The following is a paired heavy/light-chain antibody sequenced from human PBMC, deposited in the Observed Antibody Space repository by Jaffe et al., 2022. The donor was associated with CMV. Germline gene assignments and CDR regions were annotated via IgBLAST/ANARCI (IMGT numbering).Heavy chain of an antibody. J-gene: IGHJ4*02. CDR1: AFTFNYYA. CDR3: VRDFGRLKPTGGR. D-gene: IGHD1-1*01. V-gene: IGHV3-23*01. CDR2: ISNSGGDT. Sequence: EVQLLESGGGLVQPGGSLRLSCAASAFTFNYYAMNWVRQAPGKGLEWVSGISNSGGDTFYADSVKGRFTISRDNSKNTLYLQMNSLRAEDTAVYYCVRDFGRLKPTGGRWGQGTLVTVSS.
Light chain of an antibody. CDR1: QTISSW. Sequence: DIQMTQSPSTLSASVGDRVTITCRASQTISSWLAWYQQKPGKAPKLLIHQASTLESGVPSRFSGSGSGTEFTLTITSLQPDDFATYYCQQYNNYFPWTFGQGTKVEIK. CDR3: QQYNNYFPWT. J-gene: IGKJ1*01. V-gene: IGKV1-5*03. CDR2: QAS.